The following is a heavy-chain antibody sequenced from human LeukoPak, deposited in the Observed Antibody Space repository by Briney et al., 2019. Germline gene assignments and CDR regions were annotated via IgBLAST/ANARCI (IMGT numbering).Heavy chain of an antibody. CDR1: GGSINNFY. V-gene: IGHV4-59*08. Sequence: SETLSLTCTVSGGSINNFYWSWIRQPPGKGLEWIGYIFYSGSTNYNPSLESRVTISVDTSKNQFSLKLSSVTAADTAVYYCARNTAALSHTTIWGQGTLVTVFS. D-gene: IGHD6-13*01. CDR3: ARNTAALSHTTI. J-gene: IGHJ4*02. CDR2: IFYSGST.